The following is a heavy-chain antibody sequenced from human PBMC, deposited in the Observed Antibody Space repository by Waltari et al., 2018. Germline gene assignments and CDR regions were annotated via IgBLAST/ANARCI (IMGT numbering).Heavy chain of an antibody. Sequence: QVQLVQSGAEVKKPGSSVKVSCKASGGTFSSYAISWVRQAPGQGLEWVGGIIPMFGTANYAQKFQGRVTMTADESTSTAYMELSSLRSEDTAVYYCARGEVGASLFDYWGQGTLVTVSS. D-gene: IGHD1-26*01. CDR3: ARGEVGASLFDY. J-gene: IGHJ4*02. V-gene: IGHV1-69*13. CDR1: GGTFSSYA. CDR2: IIPMFGTA.